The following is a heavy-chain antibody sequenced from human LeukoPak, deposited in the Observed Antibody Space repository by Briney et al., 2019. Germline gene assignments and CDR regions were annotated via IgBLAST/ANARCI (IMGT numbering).Heavy chain of an antibody. CDR3: VRGGFNGN. CDR1: GFTFSSDR. J-gene: IGHJ4*02. Sequence: PGGSLRLSRIASGFTFSSDRMHWVRQVPGKGLVWVSRIETDGTGAVYADAVEGRFTVSRDNAKNMLYLQMNSLRAEDTAVYYCVRGGFNGNWGQGTLVTVSS. D-gene: IGHD2-8*01. CDR2: IETDGTGA. V-gene: IGHV3-74*03.